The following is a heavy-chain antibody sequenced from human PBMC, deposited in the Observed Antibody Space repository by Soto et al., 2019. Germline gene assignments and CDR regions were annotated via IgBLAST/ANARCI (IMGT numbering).Heavy chain of an antibody. CDR1: GYTLTNYY. Sequence: QERLVQSGAEVKKPGASVKVSCKASGYTLTNYYMHWVRQAPGQGLEWMGVIKPSGGSTTYAQKFQGRVTMTRDTSTTTDYMELRSLRSEDTAMYYCAREATNYYGMDVWGQGTTVTVSS. V-gene: IGHV1-46*01. J-gene: IGHJ6*02. CDR2: IKPSGGST. CDR3: AREATNYYGMDV.